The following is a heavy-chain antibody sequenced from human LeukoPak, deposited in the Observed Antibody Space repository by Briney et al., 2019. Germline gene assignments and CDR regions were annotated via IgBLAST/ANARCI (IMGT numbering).Heavy chain of an antibody. Sequence: SETLSLTCTVSGGSISSYYWSWIRQPPGKGLEWIGYIYYSGSTNYNPSLKSRVTISVDTSKNQFSLKLSSVTAADTAVYYCARDANYYDSSGYYFGYFDYWGQGTLVTVSS. D-gene: IGHD3-22*01. CDR1: GGSISSYY. V-gene: IGHV4-59*01. CDR3: ARDANYYDSSGYYFGYFDY. J-gene: IGHJ4*02. CDR2: IYYSGST.